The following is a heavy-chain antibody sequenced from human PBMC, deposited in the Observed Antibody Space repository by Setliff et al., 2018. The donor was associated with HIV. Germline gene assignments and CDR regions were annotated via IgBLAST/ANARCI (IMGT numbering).Heavy chain of an antibody. CDR3: ARQKTMTTYFDY. D-gene: IGHD4-17*01. J-gene: IGHJ4*02. V-gene: IGHV4-39*01. Sequence: SETLSLTCTVSGGSISSSSSFWGWIRQPPGKGLEWIGSIYYSGSTYYNPSLQSRVTISVDTSKNQFSLKLSSVTAADTAVYYCARQKTMTTYFDYWGQGTLVTVS. CDR1: GGSISSSSSF. CDR2: IYYSGST.